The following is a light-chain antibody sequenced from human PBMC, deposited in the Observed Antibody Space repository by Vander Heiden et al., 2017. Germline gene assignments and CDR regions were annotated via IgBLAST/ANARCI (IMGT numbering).Light chain of an antibody. CDR3: QYYDRSPSIT. CDR2: GAS. V-gene: IGKV3-20*01. J-gene: IGKJ5*01. CDR1: ETISRTY. Sequence: EIVLTQSPGTLSLSPGERATLSCRASETISRTYLAWYQQKPGQPPSLLLYGASSRATGIPDRFSGSGSGTDFTLTISRLEPEDFAVYYCQYYDRSPSITFGLGTRLENK.